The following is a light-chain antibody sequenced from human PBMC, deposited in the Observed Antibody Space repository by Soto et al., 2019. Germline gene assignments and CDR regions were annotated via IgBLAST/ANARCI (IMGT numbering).Light chain of an antibody. CDR3: CAPGGTTPYV. Sequence: QSALTQPPSASGSPGQSVAISCTGTASDIGGYTFVSWYQQHPGKAPKLLIYDVNKRPSGVPDRFSGSKSGNTASLTVSGLPAEDEADYCCCAPGGTTPYVFGTGTKLTVL. V-gene: IGLV2-8*01. CDR1: ASDIGGYTF. CDR2: DVN. J-gene: IGLJ1*01.